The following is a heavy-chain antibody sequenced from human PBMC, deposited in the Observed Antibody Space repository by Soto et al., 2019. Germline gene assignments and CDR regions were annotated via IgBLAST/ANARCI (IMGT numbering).Heavy chain of an antibody. CDR3: ARDRRIDNGYYDYYYGMDV. CDR1: GLPVSNNY. CDR2: IYRAGST. V-gene: IGHV3-53*01. D-gene: IGHD2-8*01. J-gene: IGHJ6*02. Sequence: GESLKISCAASGLPVSNNYMAWVRQAPGKGLEWVSVIYRAGSTFYAGSVKGRFTISRDNFKNTLYLQMNSLRAEDTAVYYCARDRRIDNGYYDYYYGMDVWGQGTTVTVSS.